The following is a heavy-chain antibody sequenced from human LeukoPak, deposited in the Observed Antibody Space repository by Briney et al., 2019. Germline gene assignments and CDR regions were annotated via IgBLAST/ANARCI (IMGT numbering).Heavy chain of an antibody. Sequence: PGGSLRLSCAASGFIFSSYSMNWVRQAPGKGLEWVSSISSSSSYIYYADSVKGRFTISRDNAKNSLYLQMNSLRAEDTAVYYCARGLGYCSGGSCLHFDYWGQGTLVTVSS. V-gene: IGHV3-21*01. CDR3: ARGLGYCSGGSCLHFDY. D-gene: IGHD2-15*01. CDR2: ISSSSSYI. CDR1: GFIFSSYS. J-gene: IGHJ4*02.